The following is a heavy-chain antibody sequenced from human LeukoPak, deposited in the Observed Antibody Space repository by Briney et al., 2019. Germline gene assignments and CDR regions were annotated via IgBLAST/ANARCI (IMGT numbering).Heavy chain of an antibody. CDR2: INGGSGNT. CDR1: GYTFTDYT. J-gene: IGHJ4*02. Sequence: ASVKASCKASGYTFTDYTMHWLRQAPGQRLDWMGWINGGSGNTKYSPEFQGRVTITRDTSASTAYMELNSLRTEDTAVYYCANPRYDSSGYYYVDWGQGTLVTVSS. V-gene: IGHV1-3*01. D-gene: IGHD3-22*01. CDR3: ANPRYDSSGYYYVD.